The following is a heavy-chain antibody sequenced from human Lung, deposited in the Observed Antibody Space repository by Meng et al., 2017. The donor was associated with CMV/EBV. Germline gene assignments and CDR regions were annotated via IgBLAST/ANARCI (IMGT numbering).Heavy chain of an antibody. Sequence: GGSXRLXCAASGFTFSNYAMHWVRQAPGKGLEWVAAVSYDGRNEYYAGSVQGRFTISRDNSKNTLYLQMSSLRAEDTAVHYCAREDYDFWSGFLHWGQGKXVTVSS. V-gene: IGHV3-30*04. CDR1: GFTFSNYA. CDR3: AREDYDFWSGFLH. J-gene: IGHJ4*02. CDR2: VSYDGRNE. D-gene: IGHD3-3*01.